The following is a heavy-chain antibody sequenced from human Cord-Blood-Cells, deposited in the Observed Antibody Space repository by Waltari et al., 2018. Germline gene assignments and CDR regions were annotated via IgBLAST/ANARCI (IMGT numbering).Heavy chain of an antibody. CDR2: IIPIFGTA. Sequence: QVQLVQSGAEVKMPGSSVKVPCKASGGTFSSYAISWVRQPPGQGLEWMGGIIPIFGTANDAQKFQGRVTITADESTSTAYMELSSLRSEDTAVYYCARDLDSGYDDAFDIWGQGTMVTVSS. J-gene: IGHJ3*02. CDR1: GGTFSSYA. V-gene: IGHV1-69*01. D-gene: IGHD5-12*01. CDR3: ARDLDSGYDDAFDI.